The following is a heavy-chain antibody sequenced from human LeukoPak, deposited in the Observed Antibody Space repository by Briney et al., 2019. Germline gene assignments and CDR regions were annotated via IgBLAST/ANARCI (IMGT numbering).Heavy chain of an antibody. CDR3: PSLKSRVTMSVDPSKNKFSLKLSSVTAADTAVYYCARGRAHSGSRPPYYYYYYMDV. Sequence: MPSETLSLTCTVSGGSISSYYWSWIRQPPGKGLEWIGRIYTSGSTNYNPPLKRRGTTSVDTSNNHFSPKQMSVTTADATANYNPSLKSRVTMSVDPSKNKFSLKLSSVTAADTAVYYCARGRAHSGSRPPYYYYYYMDVWGKGTTVTVSS. CDR1: GGSISSYY. D-gene: IGHD3-10*01. CDR2: IYTSGST. J-gene: IGHJ6*03. V-gene: IGHV4-4*07.